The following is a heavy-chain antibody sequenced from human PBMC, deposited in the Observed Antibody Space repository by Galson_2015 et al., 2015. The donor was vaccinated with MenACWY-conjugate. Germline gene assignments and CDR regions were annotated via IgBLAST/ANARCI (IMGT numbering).Heavy chain of an antibody. V-gene: IGHV4-39*07. CDR1: GDSISSKSYS. Sequence: SETLSLTCTVSGDSISSKSYSWGWVRQPPGQGLEWIGTSYSSGNTHHNPSLKSRVTISVDTSENQFSLKQTSVTTADTAVYYCSRVRGTTGTDSWGQGTLVSVSS. CDR2: SYSSGNT. J-gene: IGHJ4*02. CDR3: SRVRGTTGTDS. D-gene: IGHD1-1*01.